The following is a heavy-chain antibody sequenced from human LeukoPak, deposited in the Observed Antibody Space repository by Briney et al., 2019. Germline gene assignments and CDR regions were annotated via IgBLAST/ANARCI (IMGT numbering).Heavy chain of an antibody. D-gene: IGHD3-22*01. J-gene: IGHJ5*02. V-gene: IGHV4-39*01. CDR3: ARGVFDSSGSWFDP. CDR1: GGSISSSSYY. CDR2: IYYSGST. Sequence: SETLSLTCTVSGGSISSSSYYWGWIRQPPGKGLEWIGSIYYSGSTYYNPSLKSRVTISVDTSKNQFSLKLSSVTAADTAVYYCARGVFDSSGSWFDPWGQGTLVTVSS.